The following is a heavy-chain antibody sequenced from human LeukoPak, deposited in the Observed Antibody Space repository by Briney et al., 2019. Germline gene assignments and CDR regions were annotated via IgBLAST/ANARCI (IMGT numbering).Heavy chain of an antibody. J-gene: IGHJ6*02. CDR1: GGSISSYY. CDR3: ARDLQQLVNDYGMDV. CDR2: IYYSGST. D-gene: IGHD6-13*01. Sequence: SETLSLTCTVSGGSISSYYWSWLRQPPGKGLEWIGYIYYSGSTNYNPSLKSRVTISVDTSKNQFSLKLSSVTAADTAVYYCARDLQQLVNDYGMDVWGQGTTVTVSS. V-gene: IGHV4-59*01.